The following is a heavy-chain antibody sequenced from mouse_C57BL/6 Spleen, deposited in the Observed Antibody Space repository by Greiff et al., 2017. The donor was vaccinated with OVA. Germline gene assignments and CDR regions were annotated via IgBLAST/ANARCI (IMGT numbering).Heavy chain of an antibody. J-gene: IGHJ3*01. CDR3: ARDIYYGGGAWFAY. V-gene: IGHV1-42*01. CDR2: INPSTGGT. CDR1: GYSFTGYY. Sequence: EVKLMESGPELVKPGASVKISCKASGYSFTGYYMNWVKQSPEKSLEWIGEINPSTGGTTYNQKFKAKATLTVDKSSSTAYMQLKSLTSEDSAVYYCARDIYYGGGAWFAYWGQGTLVTVSA. D-gene: IGHD2-13*01.